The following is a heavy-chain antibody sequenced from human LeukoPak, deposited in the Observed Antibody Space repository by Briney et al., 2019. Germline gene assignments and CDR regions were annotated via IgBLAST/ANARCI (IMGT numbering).Heavy chain of an antibody. CDR1: GYTFTSYG. J-gene: IGHJ4*02. CDR3: ARAPDRHIAARPGDY. Sequence: VKVSCKASGYTFTSYGISWVRQAPGQGLEWMGWISAYNGNTNYAQKLQGRVTMTTDTSTSTAYMELRSLRSDDTAVYYCARAPDRHIAARPGDYWGQGTLVTVSS. CDR2: ISAYNGNT. V-gene: IGHV1-18*01. D-gene: IGHD6-6*01.